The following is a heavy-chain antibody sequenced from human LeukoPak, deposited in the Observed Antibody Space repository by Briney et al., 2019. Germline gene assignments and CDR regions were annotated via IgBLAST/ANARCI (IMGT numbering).Heavy chain of an antibody. J-gene: IGHJ4*02. CDR3: ATLGYCSGGSCYRDDY. CDR1: VGTFSSYA. V-gene: IGHV1-69*05. Sequence: SVKVSCKASVGTFSSYAISWVRQAPGQGLEWMGGIIPIFGTANYAQKFQGRVTITTDESTSTAYMELSSLRSEDTAVYYCATLGYCSGGSCYRDDYWGQGTLVTVSS. D-gene: IGHD2-15*01. CDR2: IIPIFGTA.